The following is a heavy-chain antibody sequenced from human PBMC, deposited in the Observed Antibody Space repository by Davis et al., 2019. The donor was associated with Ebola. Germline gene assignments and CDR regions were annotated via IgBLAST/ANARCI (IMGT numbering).Heavy chain of an antibody. J-gene: IGHJ3*02. D-gene: IGHD3-16*01. Sequence: PSETLSLTCTVSGGSISSSSYYWGWIRQPPGKGLEWIGSIYYSGSTYYNPSLKSRVTISVDTSKNQFSLKLSSVTAADTAVYYCAISHQGDPGAFDIWGQGTMVTVSS. CDR1: GGSISSSSYY. CDR3: AISHQGDPGAFDI. CDR2: IYYSGST. V-gene: IGHV4-39*01.